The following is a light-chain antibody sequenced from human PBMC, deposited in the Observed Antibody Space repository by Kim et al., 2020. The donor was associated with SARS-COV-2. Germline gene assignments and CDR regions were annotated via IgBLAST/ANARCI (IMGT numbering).Light chain of an antibody. J-gene: IGKJ4*01. CDR1: QSVSSK. CDR2: GVS. Sequence: SAGERATLSCRASQSVSSKLAWYQHKPGQAPRLLIYGVSTRATGVPARFSGSGSGTEFTLTISSLQSEDFAVYYCQQYYNWPPVTFGGGTKVDIK. CDR3: QQYYNWPPVT. V-gene: IGKV3-15*01.